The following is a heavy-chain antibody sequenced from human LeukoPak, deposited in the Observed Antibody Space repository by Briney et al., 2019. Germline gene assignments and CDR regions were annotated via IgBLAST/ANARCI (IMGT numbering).Heavy chain of an antibody. V-gene: IGHV1-2*06. D-gene: IGHD3-22*01. CDR3: ARAFYYDSSSHFDY. Sequence: ASVKVPCKASGYTLTGYYMHWVRQAPGPGLEWMGRINPNSGGTNYAQKFQGRVTMTRDTSISTAYMELSRLRSDDTAVYYCARAFYYDSSSHFDYWGQGTLVTVSS. CDR2: INPNSGGT. CDR1: GYTLTGYY. J-gene: IGHJ4*02.